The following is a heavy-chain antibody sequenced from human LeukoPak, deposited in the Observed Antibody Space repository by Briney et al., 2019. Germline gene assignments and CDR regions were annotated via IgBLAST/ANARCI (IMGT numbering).Heavy chain of an antibody. CDR1: GFTFSSYW. CDR3: ARDLSNYYGSGNRTGMDV. CDR2: IKQDGSEK. Sequence: GILRLSCAASGFTFSSYWMSWVRQAPGKGLEWVANIKQDGSEKYYVDSVKGRSTISRDNAKNSLYLQMNSLRAEDTAVCYCARDLSNYYGSGNRTGMDVWGQGTTVTVSS. D-gene: IGHD3-10*01. V-gene: IGHV3-7*01. J-gene: IGHJ6*02.